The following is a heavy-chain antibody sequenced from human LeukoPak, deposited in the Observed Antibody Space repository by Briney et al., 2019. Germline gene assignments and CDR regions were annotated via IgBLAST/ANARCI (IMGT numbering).Heavy chain of an antibody. CDR1: GFTFSSYN. J-gene: IGHJ4*02. Sequence: GGSLGLSCAASGFTFSSYNMNWVRQASGKGLEWVSFISSGSSYIKYADSVKGRFTISRDNAKNSLFLQMNSMRAEDTAVYYCARDLRNYYASSGYYLDYWGQGTLVTVSS. V-gene: IGHV3-21*01. CDR3: ARDLRNYYASSGYYLDY. CDR2: ISSGSSYI. D-gene: IGHD3-22*01.